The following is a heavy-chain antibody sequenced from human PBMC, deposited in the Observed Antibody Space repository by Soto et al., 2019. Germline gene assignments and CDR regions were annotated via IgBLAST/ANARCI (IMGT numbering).Heavy chain of an antibody. CDR2: IYYSGST. CDR3: ARATAAKNWFDP. V-gene: IGHV4-31*03. Sequence: SETLSLTCTVSGGSISSGGYYWSWIRQHPGKGLEWIGYIYYSGSTYYNPSLKSRVTISVDTSKNQFSLELSSVTAADTAVYYCARATAAKNWFDPWGQGTLVTVSS. J-gene: IGHJ5*02. CDR1: GGSISSGGYY. D-gene: IGHD6-13*01.